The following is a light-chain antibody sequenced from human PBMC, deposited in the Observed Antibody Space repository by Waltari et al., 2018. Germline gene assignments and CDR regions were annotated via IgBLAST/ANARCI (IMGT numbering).Light chain of an antibody. CDR2: DAS. J-gene: IGKJ1*01. CDR3: QQYLLFWT. V-gene: IGKV1-5*01. Sequence: DIQMTQSPSTLSASVGDRVTITCRAGQTLNGWLAWYQPKPGKAPELLIHDASTLESGVPPRFSGSGSGTEFTLTISSVQPEDVATYYCQQYLLFWTFGQGTRVEIK. CDR1: QTLNGW.